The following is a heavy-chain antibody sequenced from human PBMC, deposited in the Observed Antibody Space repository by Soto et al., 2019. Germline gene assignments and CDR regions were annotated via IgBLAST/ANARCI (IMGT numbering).Heavy chain of an antibody. V-gene: IGHV3-9*01. D-gene: IGHD1-26*01. CDR3: AKDIGVGGADIFDF. J-gene: IGHJ4*02. Sequence: EVRLVESGGGLVQPGRSLRLSCAASGFTFDDYAMNWVRQAPGKGLEWVSGISWNSGSVAYADSVKGRFTVSRDNAKNSLSLQMNSLRAEDTAFYYCAKDIGVGGADIFDFRGRGTLVTVSS. CDR1: GFTFDDYA. CDR2: ISWNSGSV.